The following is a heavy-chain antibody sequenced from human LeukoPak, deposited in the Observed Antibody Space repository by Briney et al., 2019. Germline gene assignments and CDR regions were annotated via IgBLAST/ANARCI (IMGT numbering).Heavy chain of an antibody. D-gene: IGHD2-15*01. CDR2: INPNRGGA. V-gene: IGHV1-2*02. J-gene: IGHJ4*02. CDR1: GYTFTGYY. CDR3: ARGSNVGYCSGCSCVDY. Sequence: ASVKVSCKASGYTFTGYYMHWVRQAPGQGLEWMGWINPNRGGANYAQKFQGRVTMTRDTSISTAYMELSRLRSDDTAVYYCARGSNVGYCSGCSCVDYWGQGTLVTVSS.